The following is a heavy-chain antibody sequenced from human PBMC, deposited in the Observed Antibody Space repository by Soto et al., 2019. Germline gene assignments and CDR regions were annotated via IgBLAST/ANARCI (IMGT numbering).Heavy chain of an antibody. CDR1: GGSISSGGNY. CDR3: AADSGYETDAFDI. Sequence: QVQLQESGPGLVKPSQTLSLTCTVSGGSISSGGNYWSWIRQHPGRGLEWIGYIYYSGSTYYNPSLKSPVTISLDTSKNQFSLSLSSVTAADTAVYFCAADSGYETDAFDIWGQGTMVTVSS. CDR2: IYYSGST. J-gene: IGHJ3*02. D-gene: IGHD5-12*01. V-gene: IGHV4-31*01.